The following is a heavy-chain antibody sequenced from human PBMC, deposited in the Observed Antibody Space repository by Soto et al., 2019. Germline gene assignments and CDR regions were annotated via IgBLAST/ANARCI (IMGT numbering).Heavy chain of an antibody. CDR1: GVSITSHY. D-gene: IGHD3-16*01. J-gene: IGHJ4*02. CDR3: TVGGAGHPFAY. CDR2: IHYSGST. V-gene: IGHV4-59*11. Sequence: QVQLQESGPGLVKPSETLSLTCTVSGVSITSHYWTWIRQPPGKGLEWIGNIHYSGSTNYSPSLKGRVIISVDTSENQSSLKLSSVTTADTAVYYCTVGGAGHPFAYWGQGTLVTVAS.